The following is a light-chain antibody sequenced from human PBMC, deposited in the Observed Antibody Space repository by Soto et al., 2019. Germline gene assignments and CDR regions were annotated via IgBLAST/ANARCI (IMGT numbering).Light chain of an antibody. CDR3: QEYKYSKK. V-gene: IGKV3-15*01. CDR1: QSVSSK. Sequence: EIVMTQSPATLSVSPGERATLSCRASQSVSSKLAWHQQKPGQAPRLLIYGASTRATGIPARFSGSGSETEFTLTISSLQSEDFAVYYCQEYKYSKKFGQGTKVEIK. CDR2: GAS. J-gene: IGKJ1*01.